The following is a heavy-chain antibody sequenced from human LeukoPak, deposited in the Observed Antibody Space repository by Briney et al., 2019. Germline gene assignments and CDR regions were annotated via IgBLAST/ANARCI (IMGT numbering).Heavy chain of an antibody. D-gene: IGHD3-16*01. J-gene: IGHJ4*02. CDR1: GYKFTDDY. Sequence: ASVKVSCKASGYKFTDDYMHWGRQAPGQGLEFMGWINPDSGFTNYAQKLKGRVTMTRDTSISTAYLEVRSLTSDDTAVYYCAPTAEAYTSWWKVWGQGTLVTVSS. CDR2: INPDSGFT. CDR3: APTAEAYTSWWKV. V-gene: IGHV1-2*02.